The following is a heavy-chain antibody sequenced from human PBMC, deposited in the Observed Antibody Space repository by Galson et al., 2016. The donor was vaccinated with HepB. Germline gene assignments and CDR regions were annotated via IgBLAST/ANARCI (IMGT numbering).Heavy chain of an antibody. CDR3: ARKRGHSGSYYYYGLDV. CDR2: ISYDGNNK. D-gene: IGHD1-26*01. Sequence: PGKGLEWVAAISYDGNNKWYADSVKGRFTISRDNSKTTLYLEMNSLRAEDAAVYYCARKRGHSGSYYYYGLDVWGQGTTVPVSS. V-gene: IGHV3-30-3*01. J-gene: IGHJ6*02.